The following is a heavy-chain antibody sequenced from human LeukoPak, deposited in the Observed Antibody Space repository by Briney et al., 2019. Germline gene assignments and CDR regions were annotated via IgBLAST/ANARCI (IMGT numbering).Heavy chain of an antibody. V-gene: IGHV1-8*02. CDR1: GYTFTSYD. Sequence: GASVKVSCKASGYTFTSYDINWVRQATGQGLEWMGWMNPNSGNTGYAEKFQGRVSMTRDNPMSTAYLELSGLRPDDTAVYYCARARTDLESGDLSYAFEIWGQGTMITVS. D-gene: IGHD1-1*01. CDR3: ARARTDLESGDLSYAFEI. CDR2: MNPNSGNT. J-gene: IGHJ3*02.